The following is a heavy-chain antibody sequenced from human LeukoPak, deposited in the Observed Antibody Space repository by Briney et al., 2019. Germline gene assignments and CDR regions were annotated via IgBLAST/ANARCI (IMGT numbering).Heavy chain of an antibody. V-gene: IGHV3-48*03. J-gene: IGHJ4*02. CDR1: GFTFNSYE. CDR3: ARGGVYYGSGSYPLDY. D-gene: IGHD3-10*01. CDR2: ISSSGSTI. Sequence: GGSLRLSCAASGFTFNSYEMNWVRQAPGMGLEWVSYISSSGSTIFYADSVKGRFTISRDNAKNSLYLRMNSLRAEDTAVYYCARGGVYYGSGSYPLDYWGQGTLVTVSS.